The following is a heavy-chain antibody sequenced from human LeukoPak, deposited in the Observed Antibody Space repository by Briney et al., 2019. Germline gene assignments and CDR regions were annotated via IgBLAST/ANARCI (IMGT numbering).Heavy chain of an antibody. CDR1: GDSINNYY. J-gene: IGHJ3*01. CDR2: IYYSGST. D-gene: IGHD2-21*02. Sequence: PSETLSLTCTVSGDSINNYYWSWIRQPPGKRLEWIGYIYYSGSTNYNPSLKSRVTFSVDTSKNQFALRMSSVTAADTAVYFCVGTYCGGDCYAMYAFDFWGQGTVVTVSS. CDR3: VGTYCGGDCYAMYAFDF. V-gene: IGHV4-59*08.